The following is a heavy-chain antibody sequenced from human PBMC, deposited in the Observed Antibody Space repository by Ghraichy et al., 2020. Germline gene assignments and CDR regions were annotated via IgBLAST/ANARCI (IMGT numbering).Heavy chain of an antibody. Sequence: SETLSLTCSVSGGSISSGSYYWSWIRQPPGKGLEWIGYIYYSGSTYYNPSLKSRVTISVDTSKNQFSLKLSSVTAADTAVYYCARERYCSSTSCLNNWFDPWGQGTLVTVSS. CDR2: IYYSGST. CDR1: GGSISSGSYY. V-gene: IGHV4-31*03. CDR3: ARERYCSSTSCLNNWFDP. J-gene: IGHJ5*02. D-gene: IGHD2-2*01.